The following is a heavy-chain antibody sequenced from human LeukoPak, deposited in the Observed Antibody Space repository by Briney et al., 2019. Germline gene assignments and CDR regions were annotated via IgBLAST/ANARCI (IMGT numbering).Heavy chain of an antibody. V-gene: IGHV4-61*01. CDR3: ARDIVVVVAATDPLHPENYYYYGMDV. Sequence: SGPTLVKPSETLSLTCTVSGGSVSSGSYYWSWIRQPPGKGLEWIGYIYYSGSTNYNPSLKSRVTISVDTSKNQFSLKLSSVTAADTAVYYCARDIVVVVAATDPLHPENYYYYGMDVWGQGTTVTVSS. CDR1: GGSVSSGSYY. D-gene: IGHD2-15*01. CDR2: IYYSGST. J-gene: IGHJ6*02.